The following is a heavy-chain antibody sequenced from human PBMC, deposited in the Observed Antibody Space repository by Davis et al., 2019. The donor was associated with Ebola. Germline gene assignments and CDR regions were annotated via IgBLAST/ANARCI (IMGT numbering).Heavy chain of an antibody. CDR2: IAHDGSVK. D-gene: IGHD1-26*01. Sequence: GGSLRLSCEASGLGFSIHPMHWVRQAPGKGLEWVANIAHDGSVKQYLDSVKGRFTISRDNAKNSLYLQVSSLRAEDTAVYYCAKYSGRALDYWGQGNLVTVSS. V-gene: IGHV3-7*01. J-gene: IGHJ4*02. CDR3: AKYSGRALDY. CDR1: GLGFSIHP.